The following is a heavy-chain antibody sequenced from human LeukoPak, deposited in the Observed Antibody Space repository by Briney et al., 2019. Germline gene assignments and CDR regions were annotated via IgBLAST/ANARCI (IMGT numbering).Heavy chain of an antibody. CDR2: MNPKSGNT. CDR3: ARGREVCSTTSCYDVRCFDP. CDR1: GYTFSSYD. D-gene: IGHD2-2*01. Sequence: ASVKVSCKASGYTFSSYDINWVRQATGQGLEWMGWMNPKSGNTGYAQKFQGRATMTRDTAISTAYMELSSLRSEDTAIYYCARGREVCSTTSCYDVRCFDPWGQGTLVTVSS. J-gene: IGHJ5*02. V-gene: IGHV1-8*01.